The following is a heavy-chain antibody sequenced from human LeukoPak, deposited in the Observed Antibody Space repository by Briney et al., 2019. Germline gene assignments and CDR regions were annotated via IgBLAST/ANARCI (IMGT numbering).Heavy chain of an antibody. V-gene: IGHV4-34*01. D-gene: IGHD2-15*01. CDR1: GGSFSGYY. CDR2: INHSGST. J-gene: IGHJ6*02. CDR3: ARGLCSGGSCYHAAGYYGMDV. Sequence: ASETLSLTCAVYGGSFSGYYWSWIRQPPGKGLEWIGEINHSGSTNYNPSLKSRVTISVDTSKNQFSLKLSSMTAADTAVYYCARGLCSGGSCYHAAGYYGMDVWGQGTTVTVSS.